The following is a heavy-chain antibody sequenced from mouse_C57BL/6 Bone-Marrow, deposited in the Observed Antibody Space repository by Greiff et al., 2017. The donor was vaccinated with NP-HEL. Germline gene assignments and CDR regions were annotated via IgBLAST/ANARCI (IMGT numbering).Heavy chain of an antibody. J-gene: IGHJ4*01. CDR3: ARGDYYGSTVMDY. CDR2: ISDGGSYT. D-gene: IGHD1-1*01. Sequence: EVQLVESGGGLVKPGGSLKLSCAASGFTFSSYAMSWVRQTPEKRLEWVATISDGGSYTYYPDNVKGRFTISRDNAKNNLYLQMSHLKSEDTAMYYCARGDYYGSTVMDYWGQGTSVTVSS. V-gene: IGHV5-4*01. CDR1: GFTFSSYA.